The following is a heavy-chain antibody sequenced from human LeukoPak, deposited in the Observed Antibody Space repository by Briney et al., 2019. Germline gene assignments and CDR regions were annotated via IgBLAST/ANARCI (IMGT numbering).Heavy chain of an antibody. D-gene: IGHD3-22*01. J-gene: IGHJ4*02. CDR2: ISYDGSNK. CDR1: GFTFSSYA. V-gene: IGHV3-30-3*01. Sequence: GGSLRLSCAASGFTFSSYAMHWVRQAPGKGLEWVAVISYDGSNKYYADSVKGRFTISRDNSKNTLYLQMNSLRAEDTAVYYCASEAPHHYYDSSGYLDYWGQGTLVTVSS. CDR3: ASEAPHHYYDSSGYLDY.